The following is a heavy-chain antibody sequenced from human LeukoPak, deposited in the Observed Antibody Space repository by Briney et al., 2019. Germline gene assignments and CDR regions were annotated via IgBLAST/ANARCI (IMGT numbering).Heavy chain of an antibody. V-gene: IGHV3-30*18. CDR3: AKDYGSQGEARYYFDY. CDR1: GFTFSSYA. CDR2: ISYDGSNK. J-gene: IGHJ4*02. Sequence: PGGSLRLSCAASGFTFSSYAMNWVRQAPGKGLEWVAVISYDGSNKYYADSVKGRFTISRDNSKNTLYLQMNSLRAEDTAVYYCAKDYGSQGEARYYFDYWGQGTLVTVSS. D-gene: IGHD2-15*01.